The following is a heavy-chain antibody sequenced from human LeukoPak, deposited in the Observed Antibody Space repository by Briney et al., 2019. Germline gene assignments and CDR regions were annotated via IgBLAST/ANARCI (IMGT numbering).Heavy chain of an antibody. D-gene: IGHD3-10*01. J-gene: IGHJ5*02. Sequence: SEPLSLTCTVSSGSISGFYWSWIRQFPGKGLEWIGYIFDSGSTKYNPSLENRVTISVDTSKNQFSLNLRSVTAADTAVYYCARGFGDWGLSWFDPWGQGTLVTVSS. CDR3: ARGFGDWGLSWFDP. CDR1: SGSISGFY. CDR2: IFDSGST. V-gene: IGHV4-59*01.